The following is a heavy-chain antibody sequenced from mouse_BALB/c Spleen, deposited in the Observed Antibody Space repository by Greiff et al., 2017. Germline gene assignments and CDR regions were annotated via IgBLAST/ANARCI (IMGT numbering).Heavy chain of an antibody. J-gene: IGHJ4*01. Sequence: EVMLVESGPGLVKPSQSLSLTCTVTGYSITSDYAWNWIRQFPGNKLEWMGYISYSGSTSYNPSLKSRISITRDTSKNQFFLQLNSVTTEDTATYYCARNYGPSYAMDYWGQGTSVTVSS. CDR1: GYSITSDYA. CDR3: ARNYGPSYAMDY. V-gene: IGHV3-2*02. D-gene: IGHD1-1*01. CDR2: ISYSGST.